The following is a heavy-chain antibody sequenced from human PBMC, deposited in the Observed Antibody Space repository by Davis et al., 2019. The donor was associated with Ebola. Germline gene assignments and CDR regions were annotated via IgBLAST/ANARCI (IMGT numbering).Heavy chain of an antibody. CDR3: ARGRSGYDYHIDY. Sequence: ASVKVSCKASGYTFTSSDINWVRQATGQGLEWMGWMNPNSGNTGYAQKFQGRVTMTRNTSISTAYMELSSLRSEDTAAYYCARGRSGYDYHIDYWGQGTLVTVSS. J-gene: IGHJ4*02. CDR2: MNPNSGNT. D-gene: IGHD5-12*01. V-gene: IGHV1-8*01. CDR1: GYTFTSSD.